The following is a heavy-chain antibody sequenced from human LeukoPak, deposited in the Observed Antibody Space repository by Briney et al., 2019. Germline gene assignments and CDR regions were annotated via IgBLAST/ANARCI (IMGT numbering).Heavy chain of an antibody. J-gene: IGHJ4*02. CDR3: ARDGYSGSDAL. Sequence: PSQTLSLTCTVSGGSISSGTYYWSWIRQPPGKGLEWIGYIYHSGSTNYNPSLKSRVTISVDTSQNQFYLKLSSVTAADTAVYYCARDGYSGSDALWGQGTLVTVSS. V-gene: IGHV4-61*01. D-gene: IGHD5-12*01. CDR2: IYHSGST. CDR1: GGSISSGTYY.